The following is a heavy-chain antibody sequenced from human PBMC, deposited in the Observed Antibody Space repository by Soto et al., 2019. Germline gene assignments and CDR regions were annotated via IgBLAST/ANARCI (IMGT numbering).Heavy chain of an antibody. CDR3: ARGHIPVYGPVPDYFDS. CDR1: GGSLRGSY. Sequence: QVHLQQWGAGLLKPSETLSLTCGVYGGSLRGSYWSWIRQPPGKALEWLGQVTHSGSTTFNPSLKSRVSVSVDTSDNQFSLKLTSVTAADTAVYYCARGHIPVYGPVPDYFDSWGQGTLVTVSS. CDR2: VTHSGST. V-gene: IGHV4-34*02. D-gene: IGHD2-21*01. J-gene: IGHJ4*02.